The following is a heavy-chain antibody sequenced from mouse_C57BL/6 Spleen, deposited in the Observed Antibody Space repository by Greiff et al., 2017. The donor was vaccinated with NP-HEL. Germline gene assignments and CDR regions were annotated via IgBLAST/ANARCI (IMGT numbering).Heavy chain of an antibody. V-gene: IGHV5-6*01. CDR2: ISSGGSYT. CDR3: ARHGAMVTKDAMDY. Sequence: EVQLVESGGDLVKPGGSLKLSCAASGFTFSSYGLSWVRQTPDKRLEWVATISSGGSYTYYPDSVKGRFTMSRDNAKNTLYLQMSSLKSEDTAMYYCARHGAMVTKDAMDYWGQGTSVTVSS. J-gene: IGHJ4*01. D-gene: IGHD2-2*01. CDR1: GFTFSSYG.